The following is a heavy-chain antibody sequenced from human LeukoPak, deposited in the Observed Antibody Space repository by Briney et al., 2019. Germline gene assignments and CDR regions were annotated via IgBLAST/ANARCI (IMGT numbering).Heavy chain of an antibody. J-gene: IGHJ5*02. V-gene: IGHV3-7*01. D-gene: IGHD3-16*01. CDR2: INQDGREK. Sequence: GGSLRLSCAASGFTFSEFWMTWVRQAPGKGLEWVANINQDGREKYYLDSVKGRFTISRDNAKSSLFLQMTSLRAEDTAVYYCARNWAVNWFAPWGQETLVTVSS. CDR3: ARNWAVNWFAP. CDR1: GFTFSEFW.